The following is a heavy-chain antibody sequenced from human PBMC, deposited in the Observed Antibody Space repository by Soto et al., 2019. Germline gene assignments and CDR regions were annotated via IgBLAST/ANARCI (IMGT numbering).Heavy chain of an antibody. CDR3: ARGCITTSCYANFDY. CDR2: INPFDGSR. D-gene: IGHD2-2*01. Sequence: GASVKVSCKASGYIFTSYYLHWVRQAPGQGLEWMGWINPFDGSRMFAQSFQGRVTFTRDTSTSTAYMELRSLRSDDTAVYYCARGCITTSCYANFDYWRQGTLVTVSS. J-gene: IGHJ4*02. V-gene: IGHV1-46*01. CDR1: GYIFTSYY.